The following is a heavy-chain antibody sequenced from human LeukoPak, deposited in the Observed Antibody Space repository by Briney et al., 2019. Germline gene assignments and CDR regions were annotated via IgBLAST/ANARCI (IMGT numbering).Heavy chain of an antibody. V-gene: IGHV3-33*06. D-gene: IGHD3-22*01. Sequence: PGGSLRLSCAASGFTFSSYGMNWVRQAPGKGLEWVAVIWYDGSNKYYADSVKGRFTISRDNSKNTLYLQMNSLRAEDTAVYYCAKDSYYDSSGYYRWGQGTLVTVSS. J-gene: IGHJ4*02. CDR3: AKDSYYDSSGYYR. CDR2: IWYDGSNK. CDR1: GFTFSSYG.